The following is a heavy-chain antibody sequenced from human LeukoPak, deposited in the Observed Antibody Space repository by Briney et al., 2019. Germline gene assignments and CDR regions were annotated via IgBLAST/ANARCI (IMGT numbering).Heavy chain of an antibody. J-gene: IGHJ4*02. D-gene: IGHD6-6*01. CDR1: DDSVSSDNHY. Sequence: SETLSLTCTVSDDSVSSDNHYWSWIRQPPGKGLEWIGYVYYSGSTNYNPSLKSRVTISVDTSKNQFSLKLSSVTAADTAVYFCARRKAVRPRDYYFDYWGQGTLVTVSS. V-gene: IGHV4-61*01. CDR2: VYYSGST. CDR3: ARRKAVRPRDYYFDY.